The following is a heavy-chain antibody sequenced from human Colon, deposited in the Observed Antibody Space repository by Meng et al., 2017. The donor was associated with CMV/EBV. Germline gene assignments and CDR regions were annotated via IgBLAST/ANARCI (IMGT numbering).Heavy chain of an antibody. V-gene: IGHV3-15*07. J-gene: IGHJ4*02. CDR2: MQTIAEGGTT. CDR3: TSGNGKSDCDY. CDR1: GFTFTNSW. Sequence: ADSGFTFTNSWRNWVRQAPGKGLEWVGRMQTIAEGGTTDYMAPVKGRFTISRDDSENTVYLQMNSLKTEDTAVYYCTSGNGKSDCDYWGQGTLVTVSS.